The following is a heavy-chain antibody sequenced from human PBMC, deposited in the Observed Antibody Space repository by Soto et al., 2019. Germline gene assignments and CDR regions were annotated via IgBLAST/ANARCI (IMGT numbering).Heavy chain of an antibody. Sequence: PSETLSLTCTVSGGSITSDYSCWSWIRQPPGEGLEWIGHIFDSGTTYTNPSLRSQVAISLDTSKNHFSLTLSSVTAADTAVYYCARAAMGGSSWPFDYWGKGTLVTVSS. V-gene: IGHV4-30-4*01. CDR3: ARAAMGGSSWPFDY. CDR1: GGSITSDYSC. CDR2: IFDSGTT. J-gene: IGHJ4*02. D-gene: IGHD6-13*01.